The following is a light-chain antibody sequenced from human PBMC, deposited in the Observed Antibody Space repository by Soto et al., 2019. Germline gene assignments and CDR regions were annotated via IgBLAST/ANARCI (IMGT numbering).Light chain of an antibody. CDR3: HQSGSSRRT. CDR1: QSVSSSF. V-gene: IGKV3-20*01. Sequence: EIVLTQSPGTLSLSPGESATLSCRASQSVSSSFLAWYQQRPGQAPRLLIYGASSRATAIPDRFSGSGSGTDFTLTISRLEPEDLVVYYCHQSGSSRRTFGQGTRVEIK. J-gene: IGKJ1*01. CDR2: GAS.